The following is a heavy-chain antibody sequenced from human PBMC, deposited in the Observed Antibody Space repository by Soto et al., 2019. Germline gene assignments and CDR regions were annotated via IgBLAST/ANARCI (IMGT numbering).Heavy chain of an antibody. D-gene: IGHD3-3*01. CDR2: IYYSGST. CDR3: ARHSNGDTIFGVVITYGMDV. J-gene: IGHJ6*02. V-gene: IGHV4-39*01. Sequence: SETLSLTCTVSGGSISSSSYYWGWVRQPPGKGLEWIGSIYYSGSTYYNPSLKSRVTISVDTSKNQFSLKLSSVTAADTAVYYCARHSNGDTIFGVVITYGMDVWGQGTTVTVSS. CDR1: GGSISSSSYY.